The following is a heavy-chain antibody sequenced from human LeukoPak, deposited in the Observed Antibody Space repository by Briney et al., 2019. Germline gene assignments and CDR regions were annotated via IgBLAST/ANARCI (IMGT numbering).Heavy chain of an antibody. V-gene: IGHV1-18*01. Sequence: ASVKLSCKPSGYTFTSYGISWVRQSPGQALEWMGWISTYNGNTNYAQKLQGRVTMTTDTSTSTAYMELRSLRSDDTAVYYCARAPSYDFWSGYNDYWGQGTLVTVSS. J-gene: IGHJ4*02. CDR2: ISTYNGNT. CDR1: GYTFTSYG. D-gene: IGHD3-3*01. CDR3: ARAPSYDFWSGYNDY.